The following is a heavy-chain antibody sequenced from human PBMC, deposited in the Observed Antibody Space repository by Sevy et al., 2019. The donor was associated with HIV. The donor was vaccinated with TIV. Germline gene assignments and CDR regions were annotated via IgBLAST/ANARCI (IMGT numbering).Heavy chain of an antibody. CDR1: GFTFSSYG. CDR3: ARDPIAAAYTRRAFDI. V-gene: IGHV3-33*01. Sequence: GGSLRLSCAASGFTFSSYGMHWVRQAPGKGLEWVAVIWYDGSNKYYADSVKGRFTISRDNSKNTLYLQMNNLRAEDTAVYYCARDPIAAAYTRRAFDIWGQGTMVTVSS. D-gene: IGHD6-13*01. CDR2: IWYDGSNK. J-gene: IGHJ3*02.